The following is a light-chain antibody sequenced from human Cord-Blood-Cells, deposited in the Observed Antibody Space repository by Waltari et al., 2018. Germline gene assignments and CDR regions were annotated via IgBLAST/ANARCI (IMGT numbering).Light chain of an antibody. CDR1: SSDVGSYNL. CDR2: EGS. J-gene: IGLJ3*02. Sequence: QSALTQPASVSGSPGQSITLSCPGTSSDVGSYNLVSWYQQHPGKTPNLMIYEGSKRPSGVSNRFSGSKSGNTASLTISGLQAEDEADYYCCSYAGSWVFGGGTKLTVL. CDR3: CSYAGSWV. V-gene: IGLV2-23*01.